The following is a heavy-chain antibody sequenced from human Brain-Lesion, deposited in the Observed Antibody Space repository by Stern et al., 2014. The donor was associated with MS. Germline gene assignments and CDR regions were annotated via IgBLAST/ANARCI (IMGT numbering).Heavy chain of an antibody. J-gene: IGHJ6*02. CDR3: ARGQRGITIFGVVTDYYYLGMDV. Sequence: QMQLVLSGAEAKKPGASVKVSCKTFGYIFTGYYIHWVRQAPGQGLEWIAWINPNTGGSKYAQKFQRRVNMSRDTSVCTAYVGVSSLTSDDTAVYYCARGQRGITIFGVVTDYYYLGMDVWGQGTTVTVSS. CDR1: GYIFTGYY. V-gene: IGHV1-2*02. CDR2: INPNTGGS. D-gene: IGHD3-3*01.